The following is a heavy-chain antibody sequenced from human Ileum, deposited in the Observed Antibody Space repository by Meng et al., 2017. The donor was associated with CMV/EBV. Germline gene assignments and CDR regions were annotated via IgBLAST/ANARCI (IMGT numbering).Heavy chain of an antibody. CDR3: ARGVPAAIRYFQH. J-gene: IGHJ1*01. CDR2: INPSGDNT. D-gene: IGHD2-2*02. Sequence: ASGYTFTSYYLHWVRQAPGQGLEWMGIINPSGDNTTYAQKFQGRVTLTRDTSTSTVYMELSSLRSEDTAVYYCARGVPAAIRYFQHWGQGTLVTVSS. V-gene: IGHV1-46*01. CDR1: GYTFTSYY.